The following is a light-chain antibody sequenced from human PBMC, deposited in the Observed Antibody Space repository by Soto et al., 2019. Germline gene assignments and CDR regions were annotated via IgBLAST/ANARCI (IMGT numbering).Light chain of an antibody. CDR2: DVN. CDR3: SSYTSSAIVR. V-gene: IGLV2-14*01. Sequence: QSVLTQPASVSGSPGQSITISCSGTNSDVGAYNYVSWYQQYPGKAPKLMIYDVNNLPSGVSNRFSGSKSGNTASLTISGLQAEDEADYYCSSYTSSAIVRFGGGTKVTVL. CDR1: NSDVGAYNY. J-gene: IGLJ2*01.